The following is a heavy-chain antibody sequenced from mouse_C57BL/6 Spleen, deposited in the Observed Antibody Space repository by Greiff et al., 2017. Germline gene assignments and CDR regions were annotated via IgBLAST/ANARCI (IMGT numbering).Heavy chain of an antibody. CDR1: GYTFTSYG. Sequence: VQLQQSGAELARPGASVKLSCKASGYTFTSYGISWVKQRTGQGLEWIGEIYPRSGNTYYNEKFKGKATLTADKSSSTAYMELRSLTSEDAAVYFCARGEDGIYAMDYWGQGTSVTVSS. CDR3: ARGEDGIYAMDY. CDR2: IYPRSGNT. D-gene: IGHD1-1*01. V-gene: IGHV1-81*01. J-gene: IGHJ4*01.